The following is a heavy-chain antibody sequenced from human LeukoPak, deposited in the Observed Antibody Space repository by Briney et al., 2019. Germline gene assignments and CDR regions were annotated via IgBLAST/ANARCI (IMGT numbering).Heavy chain of an antibody. Sequence: SQTLSLTCAVSGGSISSGGYSWSWIRQPPGKGLAWIGYIYHSGSTYYNPSLKSRVTISVDRSKNQFSLKLSSVTAADTAVYYCARGGNSPNWFDPWGQGTLVTVSS. D-gene: IGHD4-23*01. J-gene: IGHJ5*02. CDR1: GGSISSGGYS. CDR2: IYHSGST. CDR3: ARGGNSPNWFDP. V-gene: IGHV4-30-2*01.